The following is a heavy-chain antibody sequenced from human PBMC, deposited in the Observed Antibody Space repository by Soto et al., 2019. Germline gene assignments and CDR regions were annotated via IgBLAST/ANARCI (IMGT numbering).Heavy chain of an antibody. CDR1: GGSVSSGSYY. J-gene: IGHJ4*02. D-gene: IGHD5-12*01. CDR3: ARSSGYDPIFDY. CDR2: IYYSGST. V-gene: IGHV4-61*01. Sequence: SETLSLTCTVSGGSVSSGSYYWSWIRQPPGKGLEWIGYIYYSGSTNYNPSLKSRVTISVDTSKNQFSLKLSSVTAADTAVYYCARSSGYDPIFDYWGQGTLVTVSS.